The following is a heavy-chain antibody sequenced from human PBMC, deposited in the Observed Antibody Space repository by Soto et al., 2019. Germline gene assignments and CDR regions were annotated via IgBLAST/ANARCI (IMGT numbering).Heavy chain of an antibody. V-gene: IGHV1-46*01. CDR3: ARQTGVVGYSYAGHFQH. D-gene: IGHD5-18*01. J-gene: IGHJ1*01. Sequence: QVQLVQSGAEVKKPGASVKVSCKASGYTFTSYYMHRVRQAPGQGLEWMGIINPSGGSTSYAQKFQGRGTMTRDTSTSTVYIELSSLRSEDTAVYYCARQTGVVGYSYAGHFQHWGQGTLVTVSS. CDR1: GYTFTSYY. CDR2: INPSGGST.